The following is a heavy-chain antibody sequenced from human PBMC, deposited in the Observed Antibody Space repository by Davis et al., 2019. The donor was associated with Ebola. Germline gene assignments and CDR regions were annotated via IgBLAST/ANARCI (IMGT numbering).Heavy chain of an antibody. CDR1: GGSISGSDYY. V-gene: IGHV4-39*01. CDR2: IFYSGTT. CDR3: VRHHHHDFWSGYPSHYYAMDV. D-gene: IGHD3-3*01. Sequence: PGGSLRLSCTVSGGSISGSDYYWGWIRQPPGKGLEWIGSIFYSGTTYYKSSLKSRVIMSVDTSKNQFSLKLSSVIVADTAVYFCVRHHHHDFWSGYPSHYYAMDVWGQGTTVTVSS. J-gene: IGHJ6*02.